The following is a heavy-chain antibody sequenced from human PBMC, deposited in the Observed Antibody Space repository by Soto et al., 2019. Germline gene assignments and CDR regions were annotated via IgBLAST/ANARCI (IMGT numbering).Heavy chain of an antibody. CDR2: ISSSGSRT. J-gene: IGHJ6*02. CDR3: AKDRGSGNTNYYYGMDV. V-gene: IGHV3-23*01. CDR1: GFTFSTYA. D-gene: IGHD3-10*01. Sequence: GGSLRLSCAASGFTFSTYAMSWVRQAPGKGLEWVSTISSSGSRTYADSVKGRFTISRDNSKNTLYLQMNSLRAEDTAVYYCAKDRGSGNTNYYYGMDVWGQGTTVTVSS.